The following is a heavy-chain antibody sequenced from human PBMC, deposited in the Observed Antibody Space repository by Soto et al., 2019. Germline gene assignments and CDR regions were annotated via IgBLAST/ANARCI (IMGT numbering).Heavy chain of an antibody. J-gene: IGHJ6*02. CDR2: VYYTGST. D-gene: IGHD6-13*01. CDR1: GGSISNFY. Sequence: SETLSLTCTVSGGSISNFYWSWIRQPPGKGLEWIGYVYYTGSTSYNPSLKSRVTLSADTSKNQFSLKLSSVTAADTAVYYCARAAGAAAGFYYYYGMDVWGQGTTVTVS. V-gene: IGHV4-59*01. CDR3: ARAAGAAAGFYYYYGMDV.